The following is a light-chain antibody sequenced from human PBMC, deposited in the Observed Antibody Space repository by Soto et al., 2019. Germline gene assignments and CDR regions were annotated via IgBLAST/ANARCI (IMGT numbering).Light chain of an antibody. V-gene: IGLV2-23*01. CDR2: EGS. J-gene: IGLJ1*01. CDR3: CPYAGSSTCV. CDR1: SSDVGSYNL. Sequence: QSVLTQPASVSGSSGQSITISCTGTSSDVGSYNLVSWYQQHPGKAPKLMIYEGSKRPSGVSNRFSGSKSGNTASLTISGLQAEDEADYYCCPYAGSSTCVFGTGTKV.